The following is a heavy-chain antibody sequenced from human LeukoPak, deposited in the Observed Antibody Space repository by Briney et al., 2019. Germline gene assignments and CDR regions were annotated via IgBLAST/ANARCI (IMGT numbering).Heavy chain of an antibody. CDR3: AKDSASYGRFDY. D-gene: IGHD5-18*01. Sequence: GGSLRLSCAASGFPFSRYSMNWVRQAPGEGLEWVSSISSSTSYIYYADSVKGRFTISRDDSKNTLYLQMNSLRAEDTAVYFCAKDSASYGRFDYWGQGTLVTVSS. CDR1: GFPFSRYS. CDR2: ISSSTSYI. V-gene: IGHV3-21*04. J-gene: IGHJ4*02.